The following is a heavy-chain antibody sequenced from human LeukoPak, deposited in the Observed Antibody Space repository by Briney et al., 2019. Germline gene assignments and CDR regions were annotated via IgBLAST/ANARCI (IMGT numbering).Heavy chain of an antibody. J-gene: IGHJ4*02. CDR3: VGDKYID. D-gene: IGHD1-1*01. Sequence: PGGSLRLSCPPAGFTLSSYWMHWVRQAPGKGLVWVSRINSDESITNYADSVQGRLTTSRDNAKNTLYLQMNSLTAEDTADYYCVGDKYIDWGQGTLVTVSS. CDR1: GFTLSSYW. V-gene: IGHV3-74*01. CDR2: INSDESIT.